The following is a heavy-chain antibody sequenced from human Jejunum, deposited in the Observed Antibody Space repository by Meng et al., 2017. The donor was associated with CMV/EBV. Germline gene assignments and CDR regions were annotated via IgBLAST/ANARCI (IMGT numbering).Heavy chain of an antibody. Sequence: RNCAVYGACFGGYYWSWIRQPPGKGLEWIGEINHIGSTKYNPSLRSRVTISLDTSKNQFSLKLNSVTAADTAIYYCARRVVPAAIGYWGQGSLVTVSS. CDR1: GACFGGYY. V-gene: IGHV4-34*01. D-gene: IGHD2-2*01. CDR2: INHIGST. J-gene: IGHJ4*02. CDR3: ARRVVPAAIGY.